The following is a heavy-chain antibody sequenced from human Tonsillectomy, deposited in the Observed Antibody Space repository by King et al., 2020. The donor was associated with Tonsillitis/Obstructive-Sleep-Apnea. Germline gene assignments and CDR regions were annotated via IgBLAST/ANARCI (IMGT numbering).Heavy chain of an antibody. CDR2: IDPSDSYT. Sequence: VQLVESGAEVKKPGESLRISCKGSGYSFTSYWISWVRQMPGKGLEWMGRIDPSDSYTNYSPSFQGHVTISADKSISTAYLQWSSLKASDTAMYYCASQLGTAYSSSWYGGNYYYYMDVWGKGTTVTVSS. V-gene: IGHV5-10-1*01. CDR3: ASQLGTAYSSSWYGGNYYYYMDV. CDR1: GYSFTSYW. J-gene: IGHJ6*03. D-gene: IGHD6-13*01.